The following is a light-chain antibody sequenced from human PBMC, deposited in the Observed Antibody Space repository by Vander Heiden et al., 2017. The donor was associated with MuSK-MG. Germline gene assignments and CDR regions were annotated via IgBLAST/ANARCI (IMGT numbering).Light chain of an antibody. J-gene: IGKJ3*01. Sequence: EVVLTQSPATLSLSPGERATLSCRASQNIRNYLAWYQQKPGQAPRLLIYDASNRATGIPARFSGSGSGTDFTLTISGLESEDFAVYYCQQLSDWPPRGFGHGTKVDIK. CDR1: QNIRNY. CDR2: DAS. CDR3: QQLSDWPPRG. V-gene: IGKV3-11*01.